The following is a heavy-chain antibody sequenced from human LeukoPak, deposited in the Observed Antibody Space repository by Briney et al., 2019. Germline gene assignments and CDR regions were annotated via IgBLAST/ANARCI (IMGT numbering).Heavy chain of an antibody. D-gene: IGHD3-22*01. V-gene: IGHV5-51*01. CDR3: ARHSRADRYYYDSSPFDY. CDR2: IYPGDSDT. CDR1: GYSFTSYW. J-gene: IGHJ4*02. Sequence: GESLKISCKGSGYSFTSYWIGWVRQMPGKGLEWMGIIYPGDSDTRYSPSFQGQVTISADKSISTAYLQWSSLKASDTAMYYCARHSRADRYYYDSSPFDYWGQGTLVTVSS.